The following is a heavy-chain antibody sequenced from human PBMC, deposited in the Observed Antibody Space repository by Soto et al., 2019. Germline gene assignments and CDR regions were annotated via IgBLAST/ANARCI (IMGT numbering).Heavy chain of an antibody. CDR3: TKYDYDYVSGSYRYNSFDY. V-gene: IGHV3-30*18. CDR2: ISYDGSNK. CDR1: GFTFSSYG. Sequence: GRSLRLSCAASGFTFSSYGMHWVRQAPGKGLEWVAVISYDGSNKYYADSVKGRFTISRDNSKNTLYLQMNSLRAEDTAVYYCTKYDYDYVSGSYRYNSFDYCSQGTPVTVSS. J-gene: IGHJ4*02. D-gene: IGHD3-16*02.